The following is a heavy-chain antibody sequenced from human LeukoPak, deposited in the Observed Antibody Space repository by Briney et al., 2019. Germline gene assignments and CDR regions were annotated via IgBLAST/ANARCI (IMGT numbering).Heavy chain of an antibody. CDR2: INHSGST. J-gene: IGHJ4*02. Sequence: KASETLSLTCAVYGGSFSGYYWSWIRQPPGKGLEWIGEINHSGSTNYNPSLKSRVTISVDKSKNQFSLKLSSVTAADTAVYYCARRRNGWWLPAGVDYWGQGTLVTVSS. CDR1: GGSFSGYY. CDR3: ARRRNGWWLPAGVDY. V-gene: IGHV4-34*01. D-gene: IGHD5-12*01.